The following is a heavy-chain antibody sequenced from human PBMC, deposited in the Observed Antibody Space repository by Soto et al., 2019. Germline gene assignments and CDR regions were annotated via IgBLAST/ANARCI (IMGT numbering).Heavy chain of an antibody. D-gene: IGHD5-18*01. CDR2: ISAYNGNA. CDR3: ARAGWRYTAMRCYYYYYGMDV. Sequence: ASVKVSCKASGYTFTNYGSSWVRQAPGQGLEWMGWISAYNGNANYAQKLQVRVTMTTDTSTCTAYMELRRLRSDDTAVYYCARAGWRYTAMRCYYYYYGMDVWGQGTTVTVSS. CDR1: GYTFTNYG. V-gene: IGHV1-18*04. J-gene: IGHJ6*02.